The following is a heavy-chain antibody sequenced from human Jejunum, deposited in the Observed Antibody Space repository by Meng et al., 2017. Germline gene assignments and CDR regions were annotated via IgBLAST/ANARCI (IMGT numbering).Heavy chain of an antibody. CDR1: VDTVSNDSAT. D-gene: IGHD3-3*01. CDR2: TYYRSKWYN. CDR3: VREAHLAVFPY. Sequence: SQTLSLTCDISVDTVSNDSATWNWVRQSPSRGLEWMGRTYYRSKWYNDYSFSLRGRITVTPDTAKNRVSLQLRSVTPEDTAVYFCVREAHLAVFPYWSQGILVTVSS. J-gene: IGHJ4*02. V-gene: IGHV6-1*01.